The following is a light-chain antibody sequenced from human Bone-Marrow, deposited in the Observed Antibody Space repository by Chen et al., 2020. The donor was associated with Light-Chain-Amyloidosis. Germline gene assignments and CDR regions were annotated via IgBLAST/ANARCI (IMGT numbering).Light chain of an antibody. Sequence: EIVLTQSPATVSLSPGDTATLSCRASESISFYLTWYQQKPGQAPRLLIYDASHRATGIPARFSGSGSGTDFTLTISSLEPEDFAVYYCQQRYTWPELTFGGGTKVEI. J-gene: IGKJ4*01. CDR3: QQRYTWPELT. V-gene: IGKV3-11*01. CDR1: ESISFY. CDR2: DAS.